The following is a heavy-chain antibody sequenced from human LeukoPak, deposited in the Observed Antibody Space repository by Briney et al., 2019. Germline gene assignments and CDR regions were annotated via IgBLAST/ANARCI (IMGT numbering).Heavy chain of an antibody. CDR1: GGSVISGSYY. V-gene: IGHV4-61*01. D-gene: IGHD1-26*01. CDR2: IYYTGST. Sequence: SETLSLTCTVSGGSVISGSYYWSWIRQPPGKGLEWIGYIYYTGSTNYNPSLKSRVTISVDTSRNLFSLKPTSVTAADTAVYYCARVYSASGRRVDPWGQGTLVTVSS. J-gene: IGHJ5*02. CDR3: ARVYSASGRRVDP.